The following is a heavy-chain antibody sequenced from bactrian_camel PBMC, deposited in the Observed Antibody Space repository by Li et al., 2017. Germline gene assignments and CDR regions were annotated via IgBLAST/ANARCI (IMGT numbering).Heavy chain of an antibody. D-gene: IGHD2*01. V-gene: IGHV3S9*01. CDR3: SRHPRGSGP. Sequence: HVQLVESGGASVQAGGSLRLSCAASGLTFSGFAMYWVRQRPGKGLEWVSSIYPGGSTDYADSVKGRFTVSRDNAANKLYLQLNSLKAEDTAMYYCSRHPRGSGPRGQGTQVTVS. J-gene: IGHJ6*01. CDR2: IYPGGST. CDR1: GLTFSGFA.